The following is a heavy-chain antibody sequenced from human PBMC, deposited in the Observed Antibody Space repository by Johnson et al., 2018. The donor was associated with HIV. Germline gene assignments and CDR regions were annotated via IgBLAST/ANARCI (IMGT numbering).Heavy chain of an antibody. Sequence: VQLVESGGGVVQPGRSLRLSCAASGFTFDDYGMSWVRQTPGKGLEWVAGINWNGGSTGYADSVKGRFTISRDNAKNSLYLQMNNLRAEDTAVYFCVRDRGWLQSIPDFFDIWGQGTMVTVSS. CDR2: INWNGGST. V-gene: IGHV3-20*04. CDR1: GFTFDDYG. J-gene: IGHJ3*02. CDR3: VRDRGWLQSIPDFFDI. D-gene: IGHD5-24*01.